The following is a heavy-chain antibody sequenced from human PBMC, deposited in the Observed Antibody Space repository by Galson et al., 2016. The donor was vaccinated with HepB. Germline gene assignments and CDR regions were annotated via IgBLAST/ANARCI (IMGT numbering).Heavy chain of an antibody. Sequence: CAISGDSVSSNSAAWNWIRQSPSRGLEWLGRTYYRSKWYTDYAVSVKSRITVNPDTSKNQFSLQLNSVTPEDTAVYYCARDPPVSNSIFDMWGQGTLVTVSP. D-gene: IGHD4-23*01. V-gene: IGHV6-1*01. CDR2: TYYRSKWYT. CDR3: ARDPPVSNSIFDM. J-gene: IGHJ4*02. CDR1: GDSVSSNSAA.